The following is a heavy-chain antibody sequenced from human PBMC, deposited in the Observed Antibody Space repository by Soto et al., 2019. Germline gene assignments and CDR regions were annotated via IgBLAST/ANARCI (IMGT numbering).Heavy chain of an antibody. D-gene: IGHD6-13*01. Sequence: QVQLVQSGAEVKKPGSSVKVSCKASGGTFSNYAFSWVRQAPGQGLEWMGGILPIFTTATYAPKFQDRVTITADESTSTVYMDLSSLRSEDTAQYYCAKDIGFQQHLFVFDNWGQGTLVTVSS. CDR3: AKDIGFQQHLFVFDN. V-gene: IGHV1-69*01. J-gene: IGHJ4*02. CDR1: GGTFSNYA. CDR2: ILPIFTTA.